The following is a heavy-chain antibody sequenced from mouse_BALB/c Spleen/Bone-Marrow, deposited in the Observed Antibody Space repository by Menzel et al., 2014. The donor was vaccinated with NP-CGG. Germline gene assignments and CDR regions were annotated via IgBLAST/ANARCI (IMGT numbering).Heavy chain of an antibody. CDR3: ARWGTTVVDYFDV. CDR1: GYTFTNYW. CDR2: IDPYDSET. V-gene: IGHV1-52*01. Sequence: QVQLQQSGAELVRPGASVKLFCKASGYTFTNYWMNWVKQRPEQGLEWIGRIDPYDSETHSNQKFKDKAILTVDKSSSTAYMQLSSLTSEDSAVYYCARWGTTVVDYFDVWGAGTTVTVSS. J-gene: IGHJ1*02. D-gene: IGHD1-1*01.